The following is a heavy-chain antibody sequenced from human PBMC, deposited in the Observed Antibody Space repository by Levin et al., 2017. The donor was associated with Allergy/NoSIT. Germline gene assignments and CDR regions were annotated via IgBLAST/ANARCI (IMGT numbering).Heavy chain of an antibody. Sequence: GESLKISCKGSGYSFSTYWIGWVRQMPGKGLEWMGIIYPGDSDTKYSPSFQGQVTLSADKSISTAYLQWSSLKASDTAIYYCARPLFISNPKSSYYFDYWGQGTQVTVSS. CDR1: GYSFSTYW. D-gene: IGHD3-10*01. CDR2: IYPGDSDT. CDR3: ARPLFISNPKSSYYFDY. J-gene: IGHJ4*02. V-gene: IGHV5-51*01.